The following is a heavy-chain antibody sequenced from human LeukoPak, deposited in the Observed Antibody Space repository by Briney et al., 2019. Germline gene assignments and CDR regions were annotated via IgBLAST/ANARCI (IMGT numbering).Heavy chain of an antibody. CDR2: ISSSGSTI. Sequence: GGSLRLSCAASGFTFSDYYMSWIRQAPGKGLEWVSYISSSGSTIYYADSVKGRFTISRDNAKNSLYLQMNSLRAEDTAVYYCARREQQLAIYVDYWGQGTLVTVSS. D-gene: IGHD6-13*01. V-gene: IGHV3-11*04. J-gene: IGHJ4*02. CDR1: GFTFSDYY. CDR3: ARREQQLAIYVDY.